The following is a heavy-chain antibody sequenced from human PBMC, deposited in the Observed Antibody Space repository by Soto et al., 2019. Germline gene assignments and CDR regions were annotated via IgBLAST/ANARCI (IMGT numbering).Heavy chain of an antibody. V-gene: IGHV1-18*01. D-gene: IGHD3-10*01. Sequence: ASVKVSCKASGYTFTSYGISWVRQAPGQGLEWMGWISAYNGNTNYAQKLQGRVTMTTDTSTSTAYMELRSLRSDDTAVYYCARVPQDYYGSGSYYSYYYYMDVWSKGTTVTVSS. CDR3: ARVPQDYYGSGSYYSYYYYMDV. J-gene: IGHJ6*03. CDR1: GYTFTSYG. CDR2: ISAYNGNT.